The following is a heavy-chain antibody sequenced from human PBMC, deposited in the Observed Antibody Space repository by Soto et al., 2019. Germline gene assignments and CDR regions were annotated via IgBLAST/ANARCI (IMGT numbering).Heavy chain of an antibody. D-gene: IGHD6-19*01. Sequence: SETLSLTCTVSGGSIISYYWSWIRQPPGKGLEWIGYIYYSGSTNYNPSLKSRVTISVDTSKNQFSLKLSSVTAADTAVYYCARVAVASIWLDNYYYMDVWGKGTTVTVSS. CDR2: IYYSGST. CDR1: GGSIISYY. V-gene: IGHV4-59*01. CDR3: ARVAVASIWLDNYYYMDV. J-gene: IGHJ6*03.